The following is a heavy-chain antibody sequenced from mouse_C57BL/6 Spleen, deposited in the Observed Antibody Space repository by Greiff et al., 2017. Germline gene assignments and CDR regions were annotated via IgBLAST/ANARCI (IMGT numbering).Heavy chain of an antibody. J-gene: IGHJ2*01. Sequence: QVQLKQSGAELARPGASVKLSCKASGYTFTSYGISWVKQRTGQGLEWIGEIYPRSGNTYYNEKFKGKATLTADKSSSTAYMELRSLTSEDSAVYFWAREGYDYDSYFDYWGQGTTLTVSS. CDR3: AREGYDYDSYFDY. D-gene: IGHD2-4*01. CDR2: IYPRSGNT. V-gene: IGHV1-81*01. CDR1: GYTFTSYG.